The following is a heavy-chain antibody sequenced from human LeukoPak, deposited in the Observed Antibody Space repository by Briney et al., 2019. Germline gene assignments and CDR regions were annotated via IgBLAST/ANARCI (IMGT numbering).Heavy chain of an antibody. CDR1: GFTFSSYA. CDR2: ITGSGGST. J-gene: IGHJ4*02. CDR3: AKTTHFSGSYLDC. V-gene: IGHV3-23*01. Sequence: GGSLRLSCAASGFTFSSYAMSWVRQAPGKVLEWVSAITGSGGSTYYADSVKGRFTVSRDNSKNTLYLQINSLRAEDTAVYYCAKTTHFSGSYLDCWGQGTLVTVSS. D-gene: IGHD1-26*01.